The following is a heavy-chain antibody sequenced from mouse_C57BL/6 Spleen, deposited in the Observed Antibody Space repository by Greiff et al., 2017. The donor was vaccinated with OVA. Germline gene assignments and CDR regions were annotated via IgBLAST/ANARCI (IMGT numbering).Heavy chain of an antibody. CDR3: AIHVNGNYGDYYAMDY. J-gene: IGHJ4*01. CDR1: GFTFSSYG. CDR2: ISRGGSYT. D-gene: IGHD2-1*01. Sequence: EVQGVESGGDLVKPGGSLKLSCAASGFTFSSYGMSWVRQTPDKSLEWVATISRGGSYTYYPDSVKGRFTISRDNAKNTLYLQMSSLKSEDTAMYYGAIHVNGNYGDYYAMDYWGQGTSVTVSS. V-gene: IGHV5-6*01.